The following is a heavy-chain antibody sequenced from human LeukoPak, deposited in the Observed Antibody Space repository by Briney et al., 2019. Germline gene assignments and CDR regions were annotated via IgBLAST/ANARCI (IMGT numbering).Heavy chain of an antibody. D-gene: IGHD3/OR15-3a*01. J-gene: IGHJ5*02. CDR3: ARGHYYLNL. V-gene: IGHV4-59*08. CDR2: IFSSGST. CDR1: GDSISKYH. Sequence: SETVSLTCTVSGDSISKYHWTWIRQPPGKGLEWIGFIFSSGSTNYNPSLKSRLTISLDTSNNQFSLKLTSVTAADTAVYYCARGHYYLNLWGQGTLVTVSS.